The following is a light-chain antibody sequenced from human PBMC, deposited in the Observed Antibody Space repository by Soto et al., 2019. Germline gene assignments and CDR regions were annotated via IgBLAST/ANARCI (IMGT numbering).Light chain of an antibody. CDR1: QDIRGA. CDR2: DVS. Sequence: AIQLTQSPSSLSASVGDRVTITCRASQDIRGALAWYQQKPGKAPKFLIFDVSTLQSGVPSRFSGSCSGTDSTLTTSSLHPEDFGTYYCRQFNTYPITFGQGTRLEIK. V-gene: IGKV1-13*02. J-gene: IGKJ5*01. CDR3: RQFNTYPIT.